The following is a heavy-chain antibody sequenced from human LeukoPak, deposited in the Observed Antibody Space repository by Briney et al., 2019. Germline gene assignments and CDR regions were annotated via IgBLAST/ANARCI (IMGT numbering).Heavy chain of an antibody. Sequence: SETLSLTCAVSNYSVSSAYYWGWIRQPPGEGLEWIGTIYPGGTTYYNPSLGSRLTISIDASKNHFSLRLSSVTTADTAVYYCARRVASAVTGFDYWGQGALVADSS. J-gene: IGHJ4*02. V-gene: IGHV4-38-2*01. CDR2: IYPGGTT. CDR3: ARRVASAVTGFDY. CDR1: NYSVSSAYY. D-gene: IGHD6-13*01.